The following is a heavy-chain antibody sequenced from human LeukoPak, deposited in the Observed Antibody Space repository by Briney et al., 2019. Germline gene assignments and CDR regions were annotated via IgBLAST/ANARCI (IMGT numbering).Heavy chain of an antibody. D-gene: IGHD6-19*01. CDR1: GFTVSSNY. Sequence: PGGSLRLSCAASGFTVSSNYMSWVRQAPGKGVEWVSVIYSGGSTYYADSVKGRFTISRDNSKNTLYLQMNRLRAEDTAVYYCARDRSSGWLLRHWGQGTLVTVSS. J-gene: IGHJ4*02. V-gene: IGHV3-53*01. CDR2: IYSGGST. CDR3: ARDRSSGWLLRH.